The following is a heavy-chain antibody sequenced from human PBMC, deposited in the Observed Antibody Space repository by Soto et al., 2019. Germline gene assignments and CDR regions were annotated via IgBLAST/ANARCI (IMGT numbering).Heavy chain of an antibody. CDR3: ARRYGTTLDY. J-gene: IGHJ4*02. CDR1: GGSISSYY. Sequence: SETLSLTCTVSGGSISSYYWRWIRQPPGKGPEWIGYIYYSGSTNYNPSLQSRVTISVDTSKNQFSLKLSSVTAADTAVYYCARRYGTTLDYWGQGTLVTVSS. CDR2: IYYSGST. D-gene: IGHD1-1*01. V-gene: IGHV4-59*01.